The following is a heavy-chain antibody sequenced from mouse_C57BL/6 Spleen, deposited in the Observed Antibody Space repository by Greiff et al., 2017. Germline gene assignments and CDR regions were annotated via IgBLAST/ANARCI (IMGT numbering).Heavy chain of an antibody. J-gene: IGHJ2*01. V-gene: IGHV1-72*01. Sequence: VQLQQPGAELVKPGASVKLSCKASGYTFTSYWMHWVKQRPGRGLEWIGRIDPNSGGTKYNEKFKGKATLTVDKPSSTAYMQLSSLTSEDSAVYYCAREGDYYGTYFDYWGQGTTLTVSS. CDR1: GYTFTSYW. D-gene: IGHD1-1*01. CDR2: IDPNSGGT. CDR3: AREGDYYGTYFDY.